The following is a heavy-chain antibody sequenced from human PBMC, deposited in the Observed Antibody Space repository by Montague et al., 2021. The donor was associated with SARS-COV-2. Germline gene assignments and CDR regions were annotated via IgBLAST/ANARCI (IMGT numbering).Heavy chain of an antibody. CDR2: VSHTGST. CDR1: GGSFSRYY. J-gene: IGHJ6*02. Sequence: SETLSLTCSVSGGSFSRYYWTWIRQTPGTGLEWIGYVSHTGSTNYNPSLPSRVRIFVDSATSQFSLELRSGTAADTASYYCYRFRIWNHLYGMDVWGQGTTVIVSS. D-gene: IGHD2-15*01. CDR3: YRFRIWNHLYGMDV. V-gene: IGHV4-59*12.